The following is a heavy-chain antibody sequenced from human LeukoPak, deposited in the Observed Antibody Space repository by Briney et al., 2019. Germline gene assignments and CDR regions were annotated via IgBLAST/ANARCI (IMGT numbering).Heavy chain of an antibody. D-gene: IGHD3-10*01. V-gene: IGHV1-2*02. CDR2: INPNTGGT. Sequence: ASVKVSCKPSGYTFTGYYMHWVRQAPGQGLEWMGWINPNTGGTNYAQKFEGRVTMTRDTSISTAYMELSRLTSDDTAVYYCARGGGYYCASGSHPFDYWGQGTLVTVSS. CDR1: GYTFTGYY. J-gene: IGHJ4*02. CDR3: ARGGGYYCASGSHPFDY.